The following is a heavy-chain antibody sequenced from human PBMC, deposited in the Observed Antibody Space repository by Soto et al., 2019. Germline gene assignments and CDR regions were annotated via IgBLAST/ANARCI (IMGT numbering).Heavy chain of an antibody. CDR2: IWYDGSNK. Sequence: PWGSLRLSCAASGFTFSSYGMHWVRQAPGKGLEWVAVIWYDGSNKYYADSVKGRFTISRDNSKNTLYLQMNSLRAEDTAVYYCARDRYDYGDYEEFNYYYGMDVWGQGTTVTVSS. D-gene: IGHD4-17*01. V-gene: IGHV3-33*01. CDR1: GFTFSSYG. J-gene: IGHJ6*02. CDR3: ARDRYDYGDYEEFNYYYGMDV.